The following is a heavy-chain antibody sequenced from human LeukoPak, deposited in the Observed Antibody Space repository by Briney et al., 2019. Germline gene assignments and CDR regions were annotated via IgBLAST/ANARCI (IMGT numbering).Heavy chain of an antibody. CDR1: GYTFTSYA. CDR3: ARVDSLWFGELFQTQYGMDV. V-gene: IGHV1-3*01. CDR2: TNAGNGNT. Sequence: GASVKVSCKASGYTFTSYAMHWVRQAPGQRLEWMGWTNAGNGNTKYSQKFQGRVTITRDTSASTAYMELSSLRSEDTAVYYCARVDSLWFGELFQTQYGMDVWGQGTTVTVSS. D-gene: IGHD3-10*01. J-gene: IGHJ6*02.